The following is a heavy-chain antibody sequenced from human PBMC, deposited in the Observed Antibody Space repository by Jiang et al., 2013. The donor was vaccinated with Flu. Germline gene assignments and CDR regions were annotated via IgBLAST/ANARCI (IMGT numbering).Heavy chain of an antibody. Sequence: TNYAQKFQGWVTMTRDTSISTAYMEVSRLKSDDTAVYYCARTPLAAAGTLLYYYGMDVWGQGTTVTVSS. CDR3: ARTPLAAAGTLLYYYGMDV. V-gene: IGHV1-2*04. J-gene: IGHJ6*02. D-gene: IGHD6-13*01. CDR2: T.